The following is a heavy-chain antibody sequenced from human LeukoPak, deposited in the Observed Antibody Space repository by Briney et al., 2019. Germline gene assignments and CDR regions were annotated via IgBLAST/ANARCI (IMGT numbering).Heavy chain of an antibody. Sequence: SETLSLTCAVYGGSFSGYYWSWIRQPPGKGLEWIGEINHSGSTNYNPSLKSRVTISVDTSKNQFSLKLSSVTAADTAAYYCARVVPAAIRAFDIWGQGTMVTVSS. J-gene: IGHJ3*02. D-gene: IGHD2-2*01. CDR3: ARVVPAAIRAFDI. CDR1: GGSFSGYY. CDR2: INHSGST. V-gene: IGHV4-34*01.